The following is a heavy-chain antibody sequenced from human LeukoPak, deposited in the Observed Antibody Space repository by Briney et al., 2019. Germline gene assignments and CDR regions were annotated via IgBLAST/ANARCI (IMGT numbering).Heavy chain of an antibody. CDR3: ARHYGP. V-gene: IGHV4-39*01. J-gene: IGHJ5*02. CDR2: IYDSGST. CDR1: GFSFSAYH. D-gene: IGHD3-10*01. Sequence: PGGSLRLSCAASGFSFSAYHMSWIRQAPGKGLEWIGSIYDSGSTYYNPSLKSRVTISVDTSKNQFSLKLNSVTAADTAVYYCARHYGPWGQGTLVTVSS.